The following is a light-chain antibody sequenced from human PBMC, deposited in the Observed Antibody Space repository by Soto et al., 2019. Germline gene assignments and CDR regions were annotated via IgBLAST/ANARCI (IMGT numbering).Light chain of an antibody. J-gene: IGKJ1*01. V-gene: IGKV3-15*01. CDR2: GAS. CDR3: QQYNNWPRWT. Sequence: EIVMTQSLAILSVSPGERATLSCRASQSVSSNLAWYQQKPGQAPRLLIYGASTRATGIPARFSGSGSGTEFTLTISSLQSEDFAVYYCQQYNNWPRWTFGQGTKV. CDR1: QSVSSN.